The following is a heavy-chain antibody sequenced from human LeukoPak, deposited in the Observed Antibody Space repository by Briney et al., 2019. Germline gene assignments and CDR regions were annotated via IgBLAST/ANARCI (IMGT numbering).Heavy chain of an antibody. CDR2: IIPIFGTA. V-gene: IGHV1-69*13. CDR1: GGTFSSYA. D-gene: IGHD6-19*01. CDR3: ARDHSSGWNPSDY. J-gene: IGHJ4*02. Sequence: SVKVSCKASGGTFSSYAISWVRQAPGQGLEWMGGIIPIFGTANYAQKFQGRVTITADESTSTAYMELSSLRSEDTAVYYCARDHSSGWNPSDYWGQGTLVTVSS.